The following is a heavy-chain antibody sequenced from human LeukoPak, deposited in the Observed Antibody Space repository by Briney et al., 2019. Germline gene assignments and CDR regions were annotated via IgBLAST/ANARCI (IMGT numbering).Heavy chain of an antibody. Sequence: NPSETLSLTCTVSGASISSYYWSWIRQPPGKGLEWIGYIYYSGSTNYNPSLKSRVTISVDTSKNQFSLKLSSVTAADTAVYYCARHYYDSSGYYPDAFDIWGQGTMVTVSS. CDR2: IYYSGST. J-gene: IGHJ3*02. V-gene: IGHV4-59*01. CDR3: ARHYYDSSGYYPDAFDI. CDR1: GASISSYY. D-gene: IGHD3-22*01.